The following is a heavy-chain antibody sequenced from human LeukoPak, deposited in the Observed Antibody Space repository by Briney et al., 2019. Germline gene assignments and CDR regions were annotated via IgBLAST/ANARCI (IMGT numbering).Heavy chain of an antibody. J-gene: IGHJ4*02. V-gene: IGHV4-59*01. CDR3: ARDFGSGSYLDY. Sequence: SETLSLTCTVSGGSISSYYWSWIRQPPGKGLEWTGYIYYSGSTNYNPSLKSRVTISVDTSKNQFSLKLSSVTAADTAVYYCARDFGSGSYLDYWGQGTLVTVSS. CDR1: GGSISSYY. D-gene: IGHD3-10*01. CDR2: IYYSGST.